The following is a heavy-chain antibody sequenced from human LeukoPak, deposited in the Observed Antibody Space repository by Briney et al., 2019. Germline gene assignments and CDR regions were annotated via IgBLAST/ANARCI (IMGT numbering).Heavy chain of an antibody. D-gene: IGHD1-26*01. Sequence: PSETLSLTCTVSGGSISSDDFYWSWIRQTPGKGLEWIGYIYYSGYTYFNPSLKSRVTISVDTSKNQFSLKLTSATAADTAAYYCARYSGSNRWFDPWGQGTLVTVSS. J-gene: IGHJ5*02. CDR2: IYYSGYT. V-gene: IGHV4-30-4*01. CDR3: ARYSGSNRWFDP. CDR1: GGSISSDDFY.